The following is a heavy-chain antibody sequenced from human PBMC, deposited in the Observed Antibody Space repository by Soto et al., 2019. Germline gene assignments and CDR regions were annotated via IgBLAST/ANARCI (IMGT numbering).Heavy chain of an antibody. D-gene: IGHD3-10*01. CDR3: ARGPLSQGSRGRFDP. V-gene: IGHV4-59*01. Sequence: SETLSLTCTVSGGSISSYYWSWIRQPPGKGLEWIGYIYYSGSTNYNPSLKSRVTISVDTSKNQFSLKLSSVTAADTAVYYCARGPLSQGSRGRFDPWGQGTLVTVSS. CDR2: IYYSGST. J-gene: IGHJ5*02. CDR1: GGSISSYY.